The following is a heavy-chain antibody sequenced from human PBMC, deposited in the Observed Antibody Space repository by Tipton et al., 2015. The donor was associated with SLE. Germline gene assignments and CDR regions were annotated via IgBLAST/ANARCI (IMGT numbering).Heavy chain of an antibody. V-gene: IGHV3-30*02. CDR1: GYSISSGYY. CDR2: IRYDGSNK. Sequence: LSLTCTVSGYSISSGYYWGWIRQPPGKGLEWVAFIRYDGSNKYYADSVKGRFTISRDNSKNTLYLQMNSLRAEDTAVYYCAKDLGGSYSWYFDYWGQGTLVTVSS. J-gene: IGHJ4*02. CDR3: AKDLGGSYSWYFDY. D-gene: IGHD1-26*01.